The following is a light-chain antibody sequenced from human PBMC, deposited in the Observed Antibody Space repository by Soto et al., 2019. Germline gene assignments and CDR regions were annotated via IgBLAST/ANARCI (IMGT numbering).Light chain of an antibody. J-gene: IGLJ2*01. CDR3: CSYAGSRTVV. Sequence: QSALTQPASVSGSPGQSITISCTGTSSDVGSYNLVSWYQQHPDKAPKLMIYEGSKRPSGVSNRFSGSKSGNTASLTISGLRAEDEADYYCCSYAGSRTVVFGGGTKVT. CDR2: EGS. V-gene: IGLV2-23*01. CDR1: SSDVGSYNL.